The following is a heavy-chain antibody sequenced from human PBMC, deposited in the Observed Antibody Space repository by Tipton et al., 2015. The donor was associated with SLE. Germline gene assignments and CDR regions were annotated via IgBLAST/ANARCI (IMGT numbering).Heavy chain of an antibody. J-gene: IGHJ6*03. CDR1: GYTFTNCV. CDR2: ISTYNGNT. D-gene: IGHD3-10*01. Sequence: QLVQSGAEVKKPGASVKVSCKASGYTFTNCVISWGRQAPGQGLEWMGWISTYNGNTNYAQKLQGRVTMTTDTSTSTAYLELRSLRSDDTAVYYCARGRGSGHYYYYMDVWGRGTTVTVSS. CDR3: ARGRGSGHYYYYMDV. V-gene: IGHV1-18*04.